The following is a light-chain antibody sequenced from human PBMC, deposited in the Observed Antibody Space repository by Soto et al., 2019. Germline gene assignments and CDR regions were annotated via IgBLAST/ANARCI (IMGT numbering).Light chain of an antibody. CDR2: EVS. CDR3: SSYTSSSTLYV. J-gene: IGLJ1*01. V-gene: IGLV2-14*01. Sequence: QSALTHPASVSGSPGQSITISCTGTSSDVGGYNYVSWYQQHPGKAPKLMINEVSNRPSGVSNRFSGSKSGNTASLTISGLQAEDEADYYCSSYTSSSTLYVFGTGTKVTV. CDR1: SSDVGGYNY.